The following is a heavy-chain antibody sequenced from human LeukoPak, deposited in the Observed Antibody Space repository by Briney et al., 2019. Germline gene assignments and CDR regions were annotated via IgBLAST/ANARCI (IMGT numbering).Heavy chain of an antibody. CDR2: ICGSGSGT. V-gene: IGHV3-23*01. CDR1: GFSFSSYA. Sequence: GGSLRLSCAASGFSFSSYAMSWVRQAAGKGLEWVSSICGSGSGTYYADSVKGRFTISRDNSKNTLYLQMNSLRAEATAVYYCVKDIMENADTTYFDYWAQGTLVTVSS. D-gene: IGHD3-16*01. J-gene: IGHJ4*02. CDR3: VKDIMENADTTYFDY.